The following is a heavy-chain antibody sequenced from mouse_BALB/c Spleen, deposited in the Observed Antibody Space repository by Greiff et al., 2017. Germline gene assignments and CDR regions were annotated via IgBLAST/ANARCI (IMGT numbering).Heavy chain of an antibody. Sequence: LQQPGSELVRPGASVKLSCKDSGYTFTSYWMHWVKQRPGQGLEWIGNIYPGSGSTNYDEKFKSKATLTVDTSSSTAYMQLSSLTSEDSAVYYCTRFFGYWGQGTTLTVSS. CDR2: IYPGSGST. J-gene: IGHJ2*01. V-gene: IGHV1S22*01. CDR1: GYTFTSYW. CDR3: TRFFGY.